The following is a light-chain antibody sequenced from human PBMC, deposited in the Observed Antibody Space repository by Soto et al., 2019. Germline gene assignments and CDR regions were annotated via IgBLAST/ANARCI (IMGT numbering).Light chain of an antibody. CDR2: DAT. CDR3: QQRYHWPPLT. V-gene: IGKV3-11*01. Sequence: EIVLTQSPVTLSLSPGDTATLSCRASQSVVRYVAWYQQKPGQPPRLLIYDATIRASGIPARFSGSGSGTDFSLTISSLKPEDFAVYYCQQRYHWPPLTFGGGTKVEVK. CDR1: QSVVRY. J-gene: IGKJ4*01.